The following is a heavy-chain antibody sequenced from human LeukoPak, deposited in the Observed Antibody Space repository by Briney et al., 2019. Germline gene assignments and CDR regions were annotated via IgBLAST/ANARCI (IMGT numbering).Heavy chain of an antibody. D-gene: IGHD6-13*01. CDR3: ARKGRQQLST. CDR2: INHSGST. CDR1: GGSFSGYY. V-gene: IGHV4-34*01. Sequence: PSETLSLTCAVYGGSFSGYYWSWIRQPPGNGLEWIGEINHSGSTNYNPSLKSRVTISVDTSKNQFSLKLSSVTAADTAVYYCARKGRQQLSTWGQGTLVTVSS. J-gene: IGHJ5*02.